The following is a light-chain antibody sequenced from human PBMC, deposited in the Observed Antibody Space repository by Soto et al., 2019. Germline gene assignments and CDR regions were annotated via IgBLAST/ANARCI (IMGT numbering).Light chain of an antibody. CDR3: SSYAGSNILV. CDR2: EVS. V-gene: IGLV2-8*01. Sequence: QSVLTQPPSASGSPGQSVTISCTGTSSDVGGYNYVPWYQQHPGKAPKLMIYEVSKRPSGVPDRFSGSKSGNTASLTVPGLQAEDEADYYCSSYAGSNILVFGGGTKVTVL. CDR1: SSDVGGYNY. J-gene: IGLJ2*01.